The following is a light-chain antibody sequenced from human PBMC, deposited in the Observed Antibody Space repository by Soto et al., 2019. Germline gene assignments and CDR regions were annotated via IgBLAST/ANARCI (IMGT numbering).Light chain of an antibody. CDR1: HTVANF. CDR2: DVS. V-gene: IGKV3-11*01. CDR3: QQRANWPPT. Sequence: DTVLIQSPATLSLSPGERATLSCRASHTVANFLAWYQHKAGQAPRLLIYDVSNRATGIPARFSGSGSGTDFTLTISSPEPDDFAVYYCQQRANWPPTFGGGTNVEIK. J-gene: IGKJ4*01.